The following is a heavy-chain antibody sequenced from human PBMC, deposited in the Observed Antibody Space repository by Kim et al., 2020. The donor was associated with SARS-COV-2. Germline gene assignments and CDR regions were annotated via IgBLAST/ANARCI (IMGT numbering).Heavy chain of an antibody. Sequence: AQKLQDRVTMTTDTSTSTAYMELRSLRSDDTAVYYCAGDGGRGDDEGMDVWGQGTTVTVSS. CDR3: AGDGGRGDDEGMDV. J-gene: IGHJ6*02. V-gene: IGHV1-18*01. D-gene: IGHD1-1*01.